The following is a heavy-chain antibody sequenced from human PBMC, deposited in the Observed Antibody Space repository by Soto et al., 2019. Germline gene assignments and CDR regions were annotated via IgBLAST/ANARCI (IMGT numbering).Heavy chain of an antibody. CDR3: ARGRATGTIYYYYYGMDV. D-gene: IGHD1-7*01. V-gene: IGHV4-34*01. CDR1: GGSFSGYY. Sequence: LSLTCAVYGGSFSGYYWSWIRQPPGKGLEWIGEINHSGSTNYNPSLKSRVTISVDTSKNQFSLKLSSVTAADTAVYYCARGRATGTIYYYYYGMDVWGQGTTVTVSS. J-gene: IGHJ6*02. CDR2: INHSGST.